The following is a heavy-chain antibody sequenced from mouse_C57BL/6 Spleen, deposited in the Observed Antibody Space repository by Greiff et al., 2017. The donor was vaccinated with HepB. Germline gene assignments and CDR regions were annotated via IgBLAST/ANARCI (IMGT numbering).Heavy chain of an antibody. D-gene: IGHD1-2*01. CDR1: GYTFTSYW. CDR3: ARSLLLRPEGAWFAY. CDR2: IDPSDSYT. J-gene: IGHJ3*01. V-gene: IGHV1-50*01. Sequence: QVQLQQPGAELVKPGASVKLSCKASGYTFTSYWMQWVKQRPGQGLEWIGEIDPSDSYTNYNQKFKGKATLTVDTSSSTAYMQLSSLTSEDSAVYYCARSLLLRPEGAWFAYWGQGTLVTVSA.